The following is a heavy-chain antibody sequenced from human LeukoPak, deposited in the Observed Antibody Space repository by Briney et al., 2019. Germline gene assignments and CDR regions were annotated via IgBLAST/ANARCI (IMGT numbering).Heavy chain of an antibody. CDR1: CGSFSGYY. CDR3: ARARGYSGYALY. CDR2: INHSGST. V-gene: IGHV4-34*01. Sequence: PSETLSLTCAVYCGSFSGYYWSWIRQPPGKGLEWIGEINHSGSTNYNPSLKSRVTMSVDTSKNQFSLKRSSVTAADTAVYYCARARGYSGYALYWGQGTLVTVSS. J-gene: IGHJ4*02. D-gene: IGHD5-12*01.